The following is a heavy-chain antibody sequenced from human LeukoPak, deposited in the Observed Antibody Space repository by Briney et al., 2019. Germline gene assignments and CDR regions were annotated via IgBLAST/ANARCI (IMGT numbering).Heavy chain of an antibody. Sequence: SETLSLTCTVSGGSISTYYWNWIRQPPGKGLEWIGYIYYSGSTNYNPSLKSRVTISVDTSKNQFSLKLSSVTAADTAVYYCARAVSSYYFDSWGQGTLVTVSS. CDR2: IYYSGST. D-gene: IGHD6-6*01. V-gene: IGHV4-59*01. CDR1: GGSISTYY. J-gene: IGHJ4*02. CDR3: ARAVSSYYFDS.